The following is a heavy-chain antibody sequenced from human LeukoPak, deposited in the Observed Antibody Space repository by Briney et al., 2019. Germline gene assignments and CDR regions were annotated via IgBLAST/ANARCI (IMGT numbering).Heavy chain of an antibody. Sequence: SETLSLTCAVSGYSISSGYYWGWIRQPPGKGLEWIGSIYHSGSTYYNPSLKSRVTISVDTSKNQFSLKLSSVTAADTAVYYCARDHDILTGYSDCWGQGTLVTVSS. CDR2: IYHSGST. J-gene: IGHJ4*02. D-gene: IGHD3-9*01. CDR1: GYSISSGYY. CDR3: ARDHDILTGYSDC. V-gene: IGHV4-38-2*02.